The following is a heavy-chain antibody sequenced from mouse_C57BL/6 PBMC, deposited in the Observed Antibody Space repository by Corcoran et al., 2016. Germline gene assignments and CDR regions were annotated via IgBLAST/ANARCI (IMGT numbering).Heavy chain of an antibody. Sequence: QIQLVQSGPELKKPGETVKISCKASGYTFTTYGMSWVKQAPGKGLKWMGWINTYSGVPTYADDFKGRFAFSLETSASTAYLQINNLKNEDTATYFCARDYYGSSYGHYFDYWGQGTTLTVSS. CDR2: INTYSGVP. CDR1: GYTFTTYG. V-gene: IGHV9-3*01. J-gene: IGHJ2*01. D-gene: IGHD1-1*01. CDR3: ARDYYGSSYGHYFDY.